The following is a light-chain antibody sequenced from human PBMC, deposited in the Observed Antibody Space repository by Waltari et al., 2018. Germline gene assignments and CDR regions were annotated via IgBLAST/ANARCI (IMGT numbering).Light chain of an antibody. Sequence: QSVLTQPPSASGTPAQRVTTSCSGSNSNLASNYSYWYQQLPGTAPKLLIYENDQRPAGVPDRFSGSRSGTSASLAISGLRSEDEADYYCAAWDDSLSGRVFGGGTKVTVL. V-gene: IGLV1-47*01. CDR2: END. CDR1: NSNLASNY. CDR3: AAWDDSLSGRV. J-gene: IGLJ3*02.